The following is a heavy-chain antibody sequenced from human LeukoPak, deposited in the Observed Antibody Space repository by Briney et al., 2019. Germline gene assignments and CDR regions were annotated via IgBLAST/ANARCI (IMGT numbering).Heavy chain of an antibody. J-gene: IGHJ6*02. CDR3: AKPPDCSGGGCYYYGMDV. D-gene: IGHD2-15*01. Sequence: GGSLRLSCAASGFTFSNYGMSWVRQAPGKGLEWVSAISATGGSTYYADSVKGRFIISRGNSKNTPYLQMNSLRAEDTAVYYCAKPPDCSGGGCYYYGMDVWGQGTTVTVSS. CDR2: ISATGGST. V-gene: IGHV3-23*01. CDR1: GFTFSNYG.